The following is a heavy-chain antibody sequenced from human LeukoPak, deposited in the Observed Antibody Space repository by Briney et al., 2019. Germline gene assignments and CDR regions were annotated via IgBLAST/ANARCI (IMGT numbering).Heavy chain of an antibody. CDR1: GFTFSNYA. D-gene: IGHD5-18*01. V-gene: IGHV3-30*04. CDR3: AKDKGYSYGLFDY. J-gene: IGHJ4*02. CDR2: ISYDGSNK. Sequence: PEGSLRLSCSASGFTFSNYAMHWVRQAPGKGLEWVAVISYDGSNKYYADSVKGRFTISRDNSKNTLYLQMNSLRAEDTAVYYCAKDKGYSYGLFDYRGQGTLVTVSS.